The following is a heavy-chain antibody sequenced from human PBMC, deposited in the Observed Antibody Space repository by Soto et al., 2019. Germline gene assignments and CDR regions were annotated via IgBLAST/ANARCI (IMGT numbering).Heavy chain of an antibody. V-gene: IGHV1-46*03. CDR2: INPSGGST. Sequence: ASVKVSCKASGYTFTSYYMHWVRQAPGQWLEWMGRINPSGGSTSYAQKFQGRVTMTTDTSTSTVYMELSSLRPEATDVYYCASCSGGSCYSSIQHWGQGNLVTVSS. D-gene: IGHD2-15*01. J-gene: IGHJ1*01. CDR1: GYTFTSYY. CDR3: ASCSGGSCYSSIQH.